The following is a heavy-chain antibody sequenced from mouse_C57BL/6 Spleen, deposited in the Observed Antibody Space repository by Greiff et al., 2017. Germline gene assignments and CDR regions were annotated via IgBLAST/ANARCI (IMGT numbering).Heavy chain of an antibody. J-gene: IGHJ2*01. CDR2: IWTGGGT. CDR3: ARNYYYDYDGPYYFDY. D-gene: IGHD2-4*01. V-gene: IGHV2-9-1*01. Sequence: VQLKESGPGLVAPSQSLSITCTVSGFSLTSYAISWVRQPPGKGLEWLGVIWTGGGTNYNSALKSRLSISKDNAKSQVFLKMNSLQTDDTARDYCARNYYYDYDGPYYFDYWGQGTTLTVSS. CDR1: GFSLTSYA.